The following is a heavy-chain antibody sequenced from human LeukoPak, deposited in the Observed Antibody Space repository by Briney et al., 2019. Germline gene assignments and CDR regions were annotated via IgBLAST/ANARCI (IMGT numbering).Heavy chain of an antibody. Sequence: SETLSLTCTVSGYSISSGYYWGWIRQPPGKGLEWIGSIYHSGSTYYNPSLKSRVTISVDTSKNQFSLKLSSVTAADTAVYYCARDLSSGGSCYYSGYWGQGTLVTVSS. CDR1: GYSISSGYY. J-gene: IGHJ4*02. D-gene: IGHD2-15*01. V-gene: IGHV4-38-2*02. CDR2: IYHSGST. CDR3: ARDLSSGGSCYYSGY.